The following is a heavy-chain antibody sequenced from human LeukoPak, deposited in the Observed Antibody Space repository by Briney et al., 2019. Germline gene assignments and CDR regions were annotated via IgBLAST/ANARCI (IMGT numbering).Heavy chain of an antibody. D-gene: IGHD1-1*01. V-gene: IGHV4-39*01. CDR1: GGSISSSSYY. Sequence: SETLSLTCTVSGGSISSSSYYWGWIRQPPGKGLEWIGSICYSGSTYYNPSLKSRVTISVDTSKNQFSLKLSSVTAADTAVYYCARRREGTTGTTSTLYFDYWGQGTLVTVSS. J-gene: IGHJ4*02. CDR2: ICYSGST. CDR3: ARRREGTTGTTSTLYFDY.